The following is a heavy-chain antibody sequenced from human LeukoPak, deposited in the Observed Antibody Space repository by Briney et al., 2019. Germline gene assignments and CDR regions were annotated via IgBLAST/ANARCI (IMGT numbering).Heavy chain of an antibody. Sequence: GGSLRLSCAASGFTFSTYGMHWVRQAPGKGLEWVAVIWYDGSNKYYANSVKGRFTISRDNSKNTLYLQMNSLRAEDTAVYYCAKDLVDHGDSYYFDYWGQGTLVTVSS. D-gene: IGHD4-17*01. J-gene: IGHJ4*02. CDR3: AKDLVDHGDSYYFDY. V-gene: IGHV3-33*06. CDR1: GFTFSTYG. CDR2: IWYDGSNK.